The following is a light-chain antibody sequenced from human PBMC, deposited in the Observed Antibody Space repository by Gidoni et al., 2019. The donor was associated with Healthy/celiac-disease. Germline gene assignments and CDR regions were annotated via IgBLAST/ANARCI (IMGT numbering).Light chain of an antibody. V-gene: IGKV3-11*01. CDR3: QHRSNWPT. J-gene: IGKJ3*01. CDR2: DAS. Sequence: EIVLTQSPATLSLSPGERATPSCRASQSVSSYLAWYQQKPGQAPRLLIYDASNRATGIPAMFSGIWSGTDFTLTISILAPEDFAVYYCQHRSNWPTFGPXTKVDIK. CDR1: QSVSSY.